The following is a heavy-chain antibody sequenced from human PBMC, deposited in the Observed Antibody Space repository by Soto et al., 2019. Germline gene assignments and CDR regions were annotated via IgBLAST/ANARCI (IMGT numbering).Heavy chain of an antibody. J-gene: IGHJ4*02. CDR1: GFTFSSYG. D-gene: IGHD5-12*01. Sequence: PGGSLRLSCAASGFTFSSYGMHWVRQAPGKGLEWVAVISYDGSNKYYADSVKGRFTISRDNSKNTLYLQMNSLRAEDTAVYYCAKNLRGDIVATTYQFDYWGQGTLVTVSS. V-gene: IGHV3-30*18. CDR2: ISYDGSNK. CDR3: AKNLRGDIVATTYQFDY.